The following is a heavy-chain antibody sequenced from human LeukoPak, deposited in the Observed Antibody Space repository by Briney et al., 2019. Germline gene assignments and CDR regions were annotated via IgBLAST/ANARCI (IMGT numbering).Heavy chain of an antibody. CDR3: ARSINFWSGYYYESIDY. CDR1: GYSFTSYW. Sequence: GESLKISCKGSGYSFTSYWIGWVRQMPATGLEWVGIIYPCDSDTRYSPSFQGQVTISADKSISTAYLQWSSLKASDTAMYYCARSINFWSGYYYESIDYWGQGTLFTVSS. V-gene: IGHV5-51*01. J-gene: IGHJ4*02. D-gene: IGHD3-3*01. CDR2: IYPCDSDT.